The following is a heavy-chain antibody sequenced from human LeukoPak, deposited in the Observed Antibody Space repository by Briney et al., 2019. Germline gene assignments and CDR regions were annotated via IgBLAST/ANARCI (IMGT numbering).Heavy chain of an antibody. D-gene: IGHD2-15*01. CDR2: IIPILGIA. CDR3: ARAYCSGGSCYSDY. J-gene: IGHJ4*02. CDR1: GHTFTDFY. V-gene: IGHV1-69*02. Sequence: SVKVSCKASGHTFTDFYVHWVRQAPGQGLEWMGRIIPILGIANYAQKFQGRVTITADKSTSTAYMELSSLRSEDTAVYYCARAYCSGGSCYSDYWGQGTLVTVSS.